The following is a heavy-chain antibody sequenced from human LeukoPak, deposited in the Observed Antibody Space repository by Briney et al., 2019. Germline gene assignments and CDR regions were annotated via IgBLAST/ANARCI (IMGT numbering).Heavy chain of an antibody. CDR1: GFTFSTYA. D-gene: IGHD1-26*01. CDR3: AKGSRGNYDY. CDR2: ITNGGVNT. V-gene: IGHV3-23*01. Sequence: GGSLRLSCAASGFTFSTYAMNWVRQAPGKGLEWVSAITNGGVNTYYADSVKGRFTVSRDNSKNTLFLQMNTLRAEDTAVYYCAKGSRGNYDYWGRGTLVTVSS. J-gene: IGHJ4*02.